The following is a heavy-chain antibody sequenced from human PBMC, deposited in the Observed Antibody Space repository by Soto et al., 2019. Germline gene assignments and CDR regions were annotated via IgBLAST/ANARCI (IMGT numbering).Heavy chain of an antibody. J-gene: IGHJ4*02. CDR2: IYWDDDK. V-gene: IGHV2-5*02. D-gene: IGHD3-22*01. CDR1: GFSLSTSGVG. Sequence: QITLKESGPTLVKPTQTLTLTCTFSGFSLSTSGVGVGWIRQPPGKALEWLALIYWDDDKRYSPSLKSRLTITKDTSKNQVVLKMTNMDPVDTATYYCAHLYYFDDSGFYYLGDYWGQGTLVTVSS. CDR3: AHLYYFDDSGFYYLGDY.